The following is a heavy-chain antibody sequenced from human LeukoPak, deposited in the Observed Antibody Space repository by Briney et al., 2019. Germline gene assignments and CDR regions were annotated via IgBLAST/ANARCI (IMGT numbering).Heavy chain of an antibody. CDR2: IIPIFGTA. J-gene: IGHJ6*03. CDR3: ARGRYQLLSDYYYYYYMDV. V-gene: IGHV1-69*05. Sequence: SVKVSCKASGGTFSSYAISWVRQAPGQRLEWMGGIIPIFGTANYAQKFQGRVTITTDESTSTAYMELSSLRSEDTAVYYCARGRYQLLSDYYYYYYMDVWGKGTTVTVSS. CDR1: GGTFSSYA. D-gene: IGHD2-2*01.